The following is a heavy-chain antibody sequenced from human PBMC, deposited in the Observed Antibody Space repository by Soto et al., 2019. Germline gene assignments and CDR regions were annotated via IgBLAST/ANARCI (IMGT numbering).Heavy chain of an antibody. V-gene: IGHV1-18*04. CDR3: ARTARPHNFDF. CDR2: ISTYNGNT. J-gene: IGHJ4*02. CDR1: GYIFTTYG. Sequence: EASVKVSCKASGYIFTTYGIGWVRQAPGQGLEWMGWISTYNGNTNYAQKLQGRVTMTTDTSTSTSYLELRSLRSDDTAVYYCARTARPHNFDFWGQGTLVTVSS.